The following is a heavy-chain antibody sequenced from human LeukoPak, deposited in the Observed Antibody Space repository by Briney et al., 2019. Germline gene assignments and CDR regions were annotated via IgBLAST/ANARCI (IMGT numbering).Heavy chain of an antibody. D-gene: IGHD2-15*01. V-gene: IGHV3-13*01. Sequence: GGSLRLSCEASGFTCSRYDMHWVRQATGKGLEWVSAIGSAGDTYYPGSVKGRFTISRENAKNSLYLQMNSLRAGDTAVYYCARGGYCSGGSCYLGSSWFDPWGQGTLVTVSS. CDR2: IGSAGDT. J-gene: IGHJ5*02. CDR1: GFTCSRYD. CDR3: ARGGYCSGGSCYLGSSWFDP.